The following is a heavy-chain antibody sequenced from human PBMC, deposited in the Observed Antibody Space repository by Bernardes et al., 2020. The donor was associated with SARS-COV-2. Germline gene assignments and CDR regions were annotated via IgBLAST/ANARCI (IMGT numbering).Heavy chain of an antibody. CDR1: GFTFSGSA. CDR2: IRSKANSYAT. CDR3: TRLGTYYYDSSGYPFDY. J-gene: IGHJ4*02. V-gene: IGHV3-73*01. D-gene: IGHD3-22*01. Sequence: GGSLRLSCAASGFTFSGSAMHWVRQASGKGLEWVGRIRSKANSYATAYAASVKGRFTISRDDSKNTAYLQMNSLKTEDTAVYYCTRLGTYYYDSSGYPFDYWGQGTLVTVSS.